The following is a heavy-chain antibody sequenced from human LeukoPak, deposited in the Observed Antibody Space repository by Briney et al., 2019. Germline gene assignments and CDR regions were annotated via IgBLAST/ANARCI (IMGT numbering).Heavy chain of an antibody. CDR3: ASGVPYYYYMDV. CDR1: GGTFSSYA. CDR2: IIPIFGTA. J-gene: IGHJ6*03. Sequence: SVKVSCKASGGTFSSYAISWVRQAPGQGLEWMGGIIPIFGTANYAQKFQGRVTITADKSTSTAYMELSSLRSEDTAVYYCASGVPYYYYMDVWGKGTTVTVSS. D-gene: IGHD2-2*01. V-gene: IGHV1-69*06.